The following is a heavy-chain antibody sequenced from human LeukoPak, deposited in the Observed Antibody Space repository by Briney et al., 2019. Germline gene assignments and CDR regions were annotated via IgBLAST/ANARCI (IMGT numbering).Heavy chain of an antibody. CDR1: GFTVSSNY. CDR3: ARDGLRLGELSQF. CDR2: IYSGGST. V-gene: IGHV3-53*01. J-gene: IGHJ4*02. D-gene: IGHD3-16*02. Sequence: GESLKISCAASGFTVSSNYMSWVRQAPGKGLEWASVIYSGGSTYYADSVKGRFTISRDNSKNTLYLQMNGLRAEDTAVYYCARDGLRLGELSQFGGQGTLVTVSS.